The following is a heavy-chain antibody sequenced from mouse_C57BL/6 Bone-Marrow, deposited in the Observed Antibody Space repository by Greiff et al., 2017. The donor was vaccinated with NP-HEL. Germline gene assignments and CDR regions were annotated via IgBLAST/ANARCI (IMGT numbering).Heavy chain of an antibody. D-gene: IGHD2-5*01. J-gene: IGHJ1*03. CDR1: GYSFTGYF. V-gene: IGHV1-20*01. Sequence: VQLQQSGPELVKPGDSVKISCKASGYSFTGYFMNWVMQSHGKSLEWIGRINPYNGDTFYNQKFKGKATFTLDKSSSTAHMELRSLTSEDSAVYYCARRRNSNYGWYFDVWGTGTTVTVSS. CDR2: INPYNGDT. CDR3: ARRRNSNYGWYFDV.